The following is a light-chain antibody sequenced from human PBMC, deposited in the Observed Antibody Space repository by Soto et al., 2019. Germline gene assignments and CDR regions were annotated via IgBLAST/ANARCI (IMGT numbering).Light chain of an antibody. CDR3: QQYGSVPLT. CDR1: QSVSTSY. V-gene: IGKV3-20*01. CDR2: GAS. Sequence: EIVLTQSPGTLSLSPGERATLSCRASQSVSTSYLAWYQQKPGQAPRLLIYGASSRATGIPDRFSASGSGADFTLNISRLEPEDFAVYYCQQYGSVPLTFGGGPKVEIK. J-gene: IGKJ4*01.